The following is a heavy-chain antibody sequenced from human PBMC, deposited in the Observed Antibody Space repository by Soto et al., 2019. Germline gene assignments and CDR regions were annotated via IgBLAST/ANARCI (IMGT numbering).Heavy chain of an antibody. Sequence: SETLSLTCTVSGGSISSYYWSWIRQPPGKGLEWIGYIYCSGSTNYNPSLKSRVTISVDTSKNQFSLKLSSVTAADTAVYYCARGVGIAAAGLPFDYWGQGTLVTVSS. CDR1: GGSISSYY. V-gene: IGHV4-59*01. CDR2: IYCSGST. CDR3: ARGVGIAAAGLPFDY. J-gene: IGHJ4*02. D-gene: IGHD6-13*01.